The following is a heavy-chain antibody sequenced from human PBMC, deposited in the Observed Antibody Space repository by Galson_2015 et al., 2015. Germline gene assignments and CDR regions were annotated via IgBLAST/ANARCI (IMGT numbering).Heavy chain of an antibody. CDR1: GFSFSSYG. D-gene: IGHD3-22*01. CDR2: ISHDGSNK. J-gene: IGHJ4*02. CDR3: AKVGYYYDSSGYLGPMDY. V-gene: IGHV3-30*18. Sequence: SLRLSCAASGFSFSSYGMHWVRQAPGKGLEWVAVISHDGSNKYYADSVKGRFTISRDNSKNTLYLQMNSLRAEDTAVYFWAKVGYYYDSSGYLGPMDYWGPGTLVTVPS.